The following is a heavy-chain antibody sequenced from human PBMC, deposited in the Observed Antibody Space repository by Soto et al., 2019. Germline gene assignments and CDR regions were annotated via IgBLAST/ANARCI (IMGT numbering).Heavy chain of an antibody. CDR3: ARANYDILTGYYDY. D-gene: IGHD3-9*01. Sequence: GGSLRLSCAASGFTFSSYAMHWVRQAPGKGLEWVAVISYDGSNKYYADSVKGRVTISRDNSKNTLYLQMNSLRAEDTAVYYCARANYDILTGYYDYWGQGTLVTVSS. V-gene: IGHV3-30*04. J-gene: IGHJ4*02. CDR1: GFTFSSYA. CDR2: ISYDGSNK.